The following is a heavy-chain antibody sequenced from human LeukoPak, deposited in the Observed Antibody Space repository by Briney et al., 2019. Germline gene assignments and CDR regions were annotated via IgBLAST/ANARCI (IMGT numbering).Heavy chain of an antibody. CDR3: AKVKTVTTSHYDY. CDR2: ISGSGGST. D-gene: IGHD4-17*01. V-gene: IGHV3-23*01. CDR1: GFTFSSYA. Sequence: GGSLRLSCAASGFTFSSYAMSWVRQAPGKGLEWVSAISGSGGSTYYADSVKGRFTISRDNSKTTLYLQMNSLRAEDTAVYYCAKVKTVTTSHYDYWGQGTLVTVSS. J-gene: IGHJ4*02.